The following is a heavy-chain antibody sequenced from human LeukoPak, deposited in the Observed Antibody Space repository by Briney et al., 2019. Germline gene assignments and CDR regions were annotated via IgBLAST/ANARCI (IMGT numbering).Heavy chain of an antibody. CDR3: ARALITNAFDI. D-gene: IGHD3-10*01. CDR2: INPSGGST. Sequence: ASVKVSCKASGYTFSSYYMHWVRQAPGQGLEWMGIINPSGGSTSYAQKFQGRVTMTRDTSTSTVYMELSSLRSEDTAVYYCARALITNAFDIWGQGTMVTVSS. V-gene: IGHV1-46*01. J-gene: IGHJ3*02. CDR1: GYTFSSYY.